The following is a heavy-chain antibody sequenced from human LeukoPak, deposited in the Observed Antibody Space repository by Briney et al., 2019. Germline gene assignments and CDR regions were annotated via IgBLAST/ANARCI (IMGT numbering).Heavy chain of an antibody. CDR1: GFTLSSYA. V-gene: IGHV3-23*01. CDR2: ISGSGGST. Sequence: PGGSLRLSCAASGFTLSSYAMSWVRQSPGKGLEWVSAISGSGGSTYYVDSVKGRFTISRDNSKNTLYLQMNSLRAEDTAVYYCAKCTGSRSTKYYYYGMDVWGQGTTVTASS. D-gene: IGHD3-10*01. J-gene: IGHJ6*02. CDR3: AKCTGSRSTKYYYYGMDV.